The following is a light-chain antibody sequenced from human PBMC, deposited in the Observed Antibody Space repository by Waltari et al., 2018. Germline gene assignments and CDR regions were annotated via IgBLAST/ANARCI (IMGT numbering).Light chain of an antibody. CDR3: QSADSSGTYVV. J-gene: IGLJ2*01. CDR2: NDS. Sequence: SYELTQPPSVSGSPGQTARITCSGDALPKQYAYWYQQKPGQAPVLVIYNDSERPSGCPERFSGSSSGTTVTLTISGVQAEDEADYYCQSADSSGTYVVFGGGTKLTVL. CDR1: ALPKQY. V-gene: IGLV3-25*03.